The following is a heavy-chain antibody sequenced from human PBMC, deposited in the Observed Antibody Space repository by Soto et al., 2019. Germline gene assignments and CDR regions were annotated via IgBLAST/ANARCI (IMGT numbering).Heavy chain of an antibody. CDR3: AGSDQYYYDSSAPGAFDI. J-gene: IGHJ3*02. CDR1: GYTFTGYY. CDR2: INPNSGGT. D-gene: IGHD3-22*01. V-gene: IGHV1-2*02. Sequence: SVKDSCKASGYTFTGYYMHWVRQAPVQGLEWMGWINPNSGGTNYAQKFQGRVTMTRDTSISTAYMELSRLRSDDTAVYYCAGSDQYYYDSSAPGAFDIWGQGTMVTVSS.